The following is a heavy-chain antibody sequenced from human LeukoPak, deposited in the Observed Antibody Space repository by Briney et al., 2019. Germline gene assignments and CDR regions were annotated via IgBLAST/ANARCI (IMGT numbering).Heavy chain of an antibody. CDR2: IYTSGST. Sequence: SETLSLTCTVSGGSISSYYWSWIRQPAGKGLEWIGRIYTSGSTNYNPSLKSRVTMSVDTSKNQFSLKLSSVTAADTAVYYCARDRYDSSGYFPYYYYYYMDVWGKGTTVTISS. CDR1: GGSISSYY. D-gene: IGHD3-22*01. J-gene: IGHJ6*03. V-gene: IGHV4-4*07. CDR3: ARDRYDSSGYFPYYYYYYMDV.